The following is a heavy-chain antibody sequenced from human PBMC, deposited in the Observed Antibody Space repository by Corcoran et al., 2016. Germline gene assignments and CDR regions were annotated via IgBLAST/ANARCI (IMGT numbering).Heavy chain of an antibody. Sequence: QVQLQQWGAGLLKPSETLSLTCAVYGGSFSGYYWSWIRQPPGKGLEWIGEINHSGSTNYNPSLKSRVTISVDTSKNQFSLKLSSVTAADTAVYYWAGGVRIAVGYCSSTSCYAVYYGMDVWGQGTTVTVSS. V-gene: IGHV4-34*01. D-gene: IGHD2-2*01. CDR1: GGSFSGYY. CDR3: AGGVRIAVGYCSSTSCYAVYYGMDV. J-gene: IGHJ6*02. CDR2: INHSGST.